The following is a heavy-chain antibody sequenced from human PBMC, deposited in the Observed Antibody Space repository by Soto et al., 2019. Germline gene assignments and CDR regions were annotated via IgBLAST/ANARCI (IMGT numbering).Heavy chain of an antibody. CDR1: GGSFSGYY. Sequence: PSETLSLTCAVYGGSFSGYYWSWIRQPPGKGLEWIGEINHSGSTNYNPSLKSRGTISVDTSKNQFSLKLSSVTAAETAVYYCARVRSGDVWRWFDPWGQGTQVTVSS. V-gene: IGHV4-34*01. D-gene: IGHD5-12*01. CDR3: ARVRSGDVWRWFDP. CDR2: INHSGST. J-gene: IGHJ5*02.